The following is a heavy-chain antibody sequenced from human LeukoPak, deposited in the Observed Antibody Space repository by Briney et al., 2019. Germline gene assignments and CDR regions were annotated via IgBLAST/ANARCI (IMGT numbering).Heavy chain of an antibody. CDR3: ARQALWFFDH. V-gene: IGHV4-39*01. J-gene: IGHJ4*02. D-gene: IGHD2-21*01. Sequence: PSETLSVTCTVSGGSISSNSNYWAWIRQPPGRGLEWIGSISYGGSTYYSPSLESRVTISVDTSKNQFSLRLSSVTAADTAVYYCARQALWFFDHWGQGTLVTVSS. CDR2: ISYGGST. CDR1: GGSISSNSNY.